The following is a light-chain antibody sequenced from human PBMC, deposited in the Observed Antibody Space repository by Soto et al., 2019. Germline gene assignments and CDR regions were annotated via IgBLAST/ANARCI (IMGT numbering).Light chain of an antibody. CDR1: QSVSSSY. Sequence: EIVLTQSPGTPSLSPGERATLSCRASQSVSSSYLAWYQQKPGQAPRLLIYGASSRATGIPDRFSGSGSGTDFTLTISRLEPEDFAVYYCQQYGSSRPYTFGQGTKLEIK. CDR3: QQYGSSRPYT. CDR2: GAS. V-gene: IGKV3-20*01. J-gene: IGKJ2*01.